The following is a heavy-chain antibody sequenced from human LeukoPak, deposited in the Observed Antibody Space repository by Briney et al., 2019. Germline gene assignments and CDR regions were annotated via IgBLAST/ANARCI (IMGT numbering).Heavy chain of an antibody. CDR2: IWYDGSNM. CDR3: ARGNWDGEYDTYYHYGMDV. CDR1: GLTFRNYG. Sequence: GGSLRLSCAASGLTFRNYGMHWVRQAPGKGLEWVALIWYDGSNMYYADSEKGRFTISRDNSENTLYLQMNRLRAEDTGVYYCARGNWDGEYDTYYHYGMDVWGKGTTVTVSS. V-gene: IGHV3-33*01. J-gene: IGHJ6*04. D-gene: IGHD4-17*01.